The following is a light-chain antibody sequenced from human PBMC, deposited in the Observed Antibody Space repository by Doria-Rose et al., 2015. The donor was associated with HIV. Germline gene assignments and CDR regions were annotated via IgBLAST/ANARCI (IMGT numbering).Light chain of an antibody. V-gene: IGKV4-1*01. CDR2: WTS. CDR3: QQYYDTAS. J-gene: IGKJ3*01. Sequence: DIRMTQSPESLGMSLGERATLNCKSNQSLLYTSKNYLAWNQQKPGQPPKLLIYWTSTRQSGVPARFSGSGSGTDFSLTTSSLEAEDVAVYYCQQYYDTASFGPGTTVDIK. CDR1: QSLLYTSKNY.